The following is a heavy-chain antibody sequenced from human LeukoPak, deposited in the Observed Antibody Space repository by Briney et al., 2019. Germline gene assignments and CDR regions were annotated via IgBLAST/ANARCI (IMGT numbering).Heavy chain of an antibody. CDR3: ARQEDRNYKYEGLDC. CDR2: ISYNGGSK. J-gene: IGHJ4*02. V-gene: IGHV3-30*04. D-gene: IGHD3-10*01. Sequence: PGGSLRLSCVASGFRFSGYAIHWVRQSPGKGLEWVALISYNGGSKDYAESVKGRFTIDSDNSKNTVYLQMNSLRPDDTAIYFCARQEDRNYKYEGLDCWGQGSLVTVSS. CDR1: GFRFSGYA.